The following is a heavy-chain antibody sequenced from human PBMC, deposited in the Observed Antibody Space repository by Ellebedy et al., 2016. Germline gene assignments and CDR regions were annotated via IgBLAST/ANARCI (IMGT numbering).Heavy chain of an antibody. V-gene: IGHV3-33*01. CDR3: ARDRVSWYFDL. CDR1: GFIFSNYG. CDR2: IFYDGSKK. Sequence: GGSLRLXCAASGFIFSNYGMHWLRQAPGKGLEWVAVIFYDGSKKYYADSVKGRFTISRDDSKKTLSLQMNSLGAEDTAVYYCARDRVSWYFDLWGRGTLVTVSS. J-gene: IGHJ2*01.